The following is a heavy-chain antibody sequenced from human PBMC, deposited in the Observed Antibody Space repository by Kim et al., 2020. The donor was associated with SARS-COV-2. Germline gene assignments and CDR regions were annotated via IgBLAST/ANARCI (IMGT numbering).Heavy chain of an antibody. D-gene: IGHD1-1*01. V-gene: IGHV1-8*01. CDR2: GDT. Sequence: GDTGYAQKFQGRVTMTRNTSISTAYMDLSSLRSEDTAVYYCARGQLARGDYWGQGTLVTVSS. CDR3: ARGQLARGDY. J-gene: IGHJ4*02.